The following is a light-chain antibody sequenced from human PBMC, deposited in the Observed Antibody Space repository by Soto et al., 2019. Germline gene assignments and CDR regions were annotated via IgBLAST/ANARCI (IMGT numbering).Light chain of an antibody. CDR3: QQYNSSPLT. J-gene: IGKJ4*01. CDR2: KAS. Sequence: DIQMTQSPSTLSASVGDRVTITCRASQSISSWLAWYQQKPGKAPKLLIYKASSLESGVPSRFSGSGSGTEFTLTISSLQPDDFATYYYQQYNSSPLTFGGGTKVEIK. V-gene: IGKV1-5*03. CDR1: QSISSW.